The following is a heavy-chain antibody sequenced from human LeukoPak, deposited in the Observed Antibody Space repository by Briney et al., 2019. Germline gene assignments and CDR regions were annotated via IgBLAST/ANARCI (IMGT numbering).Heavy chain of an antibody. CDR1: GASFSGYY. D-gene: IGHD3-22*01. V-gene: IGHV4-34*01. Sequence: SETLSLTCAVYGASFSGYYWTWIRQPPGKGLEWIGEINHSGSTNCNPSLRSRATISVDTSKNQFSLKLSSVTAADTAVYYCASTTYYYDTSGYTGNAFDIWGQGTMVTVSS. CDR2: INHSGST. CDR3: ASTTYYYDTSGYTGNAFDI. J-gene: IGHJ3*02.